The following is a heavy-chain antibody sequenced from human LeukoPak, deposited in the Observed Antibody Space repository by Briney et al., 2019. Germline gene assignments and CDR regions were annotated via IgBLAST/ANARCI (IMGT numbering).Heavy chain of an antibody. Sequence: PGGSLRLSCAASGFTFSSYSMNWIRQAPEKGLEWVSSISSSSSYIYYADSVKGRFTISRDNAKNSLYLQMNSLRAEDTAVYYCARENSGSLDYWGQGTLVTVSS. CDR3: ARENSGSLDY. J-gene: IGHJ4*02. V-gene: IGHV3-21*01. D-gene: IGHD1-26*01. CDR2: ISSSSSYI. CDR1: GFTFSSYS.